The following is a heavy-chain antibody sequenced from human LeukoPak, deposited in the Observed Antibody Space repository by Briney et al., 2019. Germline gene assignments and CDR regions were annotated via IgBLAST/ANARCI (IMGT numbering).Heavy chain of an antibody. D-gene: IGHD3-10*01. Sequence: GGSLRLSCAASGFTFSSYEMNWVRQAPGKGLEWVAFIRYDGSNKYYADSVKGRFTISRDNSKNTLYLQMNSLRAEDTAVYYCAKGLGELNYWGQGTLVTVSS. V-gene: IGHV3-30*02. CDR3: AKGLGELNY. CDR1: GFTFSSYE. J-gene: IGHJ4*02. CDR2: IRYDGSNK.